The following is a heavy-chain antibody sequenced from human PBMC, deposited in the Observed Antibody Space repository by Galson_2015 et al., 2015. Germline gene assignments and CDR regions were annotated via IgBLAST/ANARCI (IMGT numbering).Heavy chain of an antibody. J-gene: IGHJ3*02. CDR3: ARDWGSVVPAAIHDAFDI. CDR1: GFTFSSYS. CDR2: ISSSSSTI. V-gene: IGHV3-48*02. Sequence: SLRLSCAASGFTFSSYSINWVRQAPGKGLEWVSYISSSSSTIYYADSVKGRFTISRDNAKNSLYLQMNSLRDEDTAVYYCARDWGSVVPAAIHDAFDIWGQGTMVTVSS. D-gene: IGHD2-2*01.